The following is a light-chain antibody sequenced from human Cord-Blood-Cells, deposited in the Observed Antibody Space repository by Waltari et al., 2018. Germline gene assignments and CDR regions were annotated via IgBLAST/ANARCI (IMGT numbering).Light chain of an antibody. CDR2: DAS. Sequence: AIQLTPSPSSLSASVGARVTITCRASQGISSALAWYQQKPGKAPKLLIYDASSLESGVPSRFSGSGSGTDFTLTISSLQPEDFATYYCQQFNSYLYTFGQGTKLEIK. V-gene: IGKV1-13*02. CDR1: QGISSA. J-gene: IGKJ2*01. CDR3: QQFNSYLYT.